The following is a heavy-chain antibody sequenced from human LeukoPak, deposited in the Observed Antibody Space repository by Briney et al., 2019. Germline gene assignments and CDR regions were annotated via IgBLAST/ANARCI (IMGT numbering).Heavy chain of an antibody. V-gene: IGHV5-51*01. J-gene: IGHJ4*02. D-gene: IGHD2-15*01. CDR1: GYNFSNYW. Sequence: GESLKISCKGFGYNFSNYWIGWVRQMPGQGLEWMGIIHPGDSSTRYSPSLQGQVTILSDKSINTAYLQWSSLKASDTAMYYCARRQCSGGSCYYFDSWGQGTLVTVSS. CDR2: IHPGDSST. CDR3: ARRQCSGGSCYYFDS.